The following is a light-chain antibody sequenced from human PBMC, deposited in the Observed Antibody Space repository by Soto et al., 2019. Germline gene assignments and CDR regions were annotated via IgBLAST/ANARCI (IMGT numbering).Light chain of an antibody. CDR2: GAS. J-gene: IGKJ2*01. V-gene: IGKV3-15*01. Sequence: EIVLTQSPATLSVSPGERATLSCRASQSVSANLAWYQQKPGQAPRLLIYGASTRATGIPARFSGSGSGTEFPLTISNLQSEDFPVYYCQQYNNWPPSTFGQGTKLEIK. CDR1: QSVSAN. CDR3: QQYNNWPPST.